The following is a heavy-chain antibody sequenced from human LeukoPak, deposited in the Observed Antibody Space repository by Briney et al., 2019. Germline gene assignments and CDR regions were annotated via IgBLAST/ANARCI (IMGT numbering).Heavy chain of an antibody. CDR1: GFTFSSYA. J-gene: IGHJ6*03. Sequence: PGGSLRLSCEASGFTFSSYAMSWVRQAPGKGLEWVSSIRSGGGGGGSTYYADSVKGRFTISRDNSNNTLYLQMNSLRAEDTAVYYCAKDDSYFYMEVWGKGTTVTVSS. CDR2: IRSGGGGGGST. CDR3: AKDDSYFYMEV. V-gene: IGHV3-23*01.